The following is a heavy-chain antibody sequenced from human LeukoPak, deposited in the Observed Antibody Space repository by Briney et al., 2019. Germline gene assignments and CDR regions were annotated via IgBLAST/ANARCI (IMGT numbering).Heavy chain of an antibody. Sequence: PGGSLRLSCAAAGFAFSSDAMSWVRQAPGKGLEWVSLIRGDSSIIEYAESVKGRFTISRDNSKNTVHLQMNSLRADDTAVYYCAKGLFTSSTFDYWGQGTLVTVSS. V-gene: IGHV3-23*01. J-gene: IGHJ4*02. CDR2: IRGDSSII. CDR3: AKGLFTSSTFDY. CDR1: GFAFSSDA. D-gene: IGHD2-2*01.